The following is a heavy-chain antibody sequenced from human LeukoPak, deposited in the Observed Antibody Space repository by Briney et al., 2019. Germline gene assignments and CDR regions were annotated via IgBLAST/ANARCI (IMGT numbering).Heavy chain of an antibody. CDR2: INTDGTST. CDR3: ARGLTIDY. J-gene: IGHJ4*02. CDR1: GFSFSDYW. V-gene: IGHV3-74*01. Sequence: GGCLRLSCAASGFSFSDYWVHWVRQAPGKGLVWVSRINTDGTSTTYADSAKGRFTISRDNAKNTLYLQMNSLRVEDTAVYFCARGLTIDYWGQGTLVTVSS. D-gene: IGHD3-9*01.